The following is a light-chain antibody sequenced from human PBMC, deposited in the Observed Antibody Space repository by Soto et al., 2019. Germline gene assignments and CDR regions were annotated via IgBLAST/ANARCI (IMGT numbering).Light chain of an antibody. Sequence: VLTQSPLSLPVTLGQAASLSCGSSESLLHGDGNTYLNWFQQRPGQSPRRLIYQVSNRDSGVPDRFTGSCSGTNFTLKITRGGPEDGGVYCCMQGSYWPPITFGQGTRLEIQ. CDR1: ESLLHGDGNTY. CDR3: MQGSYWPPIT. V-gene: IGKV2-30*02. CDR2: QVS. J-gene: IGKJ5*01.